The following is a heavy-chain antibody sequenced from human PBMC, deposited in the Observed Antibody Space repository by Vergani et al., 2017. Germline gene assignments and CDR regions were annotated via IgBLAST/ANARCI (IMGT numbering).Heavy chain of an antibody. D-gene: IGHD6-13*01. CDR1: GGSFSGFY. CDR3: ARIASPPGIAAAGTRGAFDI. Sequence: QVQLQQWGAGLLKPSETLSLTCAVYGGSFSGFYWSWIRQPPGKGLEWIGEINHSGSTNYNPSLKSRVTISVDTSKNQFSLKLSSVTAADTAVYYCARIASPPGIAAAGTRGAFDIWGQGTMVTVSS. V-gene: IGHV4-34*01. J-gene: IGHJ3*02. CDR2: INHSGST.